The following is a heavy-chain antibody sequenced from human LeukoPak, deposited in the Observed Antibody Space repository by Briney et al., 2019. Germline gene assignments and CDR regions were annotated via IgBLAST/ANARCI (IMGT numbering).Heavy chain of an antibody. CDR3: ARGGVELPPPLWY. CDR1: RFTFSSFG. J-gene: IGHJ4*02. V-gene: IGHV3-33*01. CDR2: IWYDGTNK. Sequence: GGSLRLSCAASRFTFSSFGMHWVRQAPGKGLEWVAVIWYDGTNKYYADSVKGRFTISRDNSKNMLYLQMNSLRAEDTAVYYCARGGVELPPPLWYWGQGTLVTVSS. D-gene: IGHD2/OR15-2a*01.